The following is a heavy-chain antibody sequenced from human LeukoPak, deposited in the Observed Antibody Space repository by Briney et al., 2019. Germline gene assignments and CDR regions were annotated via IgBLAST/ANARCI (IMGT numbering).Heavy chain of an antibody. Sequence: SENLSLTCTVSGGSISGYYWSWIRQPPGKGLEWFGEINHSGSTNYNPSLKSRVTISVDTSRNQFSLKLSSVTAADTAVYYCATVYSGYYPAPFDYWGQGTLVTVSS. CDR3: ATVYSGYYPAPFDY. CDR1: GGSISGYY. J-gene: IGHJ4*02. D-gene: IGHD3-22*01. V-gene: IGHV4-34*01. CDR2: INHSGST.